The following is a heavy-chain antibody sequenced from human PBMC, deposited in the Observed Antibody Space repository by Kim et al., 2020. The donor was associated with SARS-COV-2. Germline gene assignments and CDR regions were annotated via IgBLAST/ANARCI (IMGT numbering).Heavy chain of an antibody. CDR1: GFTFSNYA. J-gene: IGHJ4*02. CDR2: ISYDGTT. Sequence: GGSLRLSCAASGFTFSNYAMHWVRQAPGKGLEWVAIISYDGTTLYADSVKGRFTISRDESKNTLYLQMNSLKPDETAVFYCARETGDYSSSFFDHWGQGTLVTVSA. CDR3: ARETGDYSSSFFDH. V-gene: IGHV3-30-3*01. D-gene: IGHD6-6*01.